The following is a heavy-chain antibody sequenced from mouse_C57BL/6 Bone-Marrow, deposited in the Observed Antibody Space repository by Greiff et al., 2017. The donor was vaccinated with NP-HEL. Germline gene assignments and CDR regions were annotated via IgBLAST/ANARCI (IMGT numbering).Heavy chain of an antibody. CDR1: GFTFSNYW. CDR3: TRPFYYRGGY. V-gene: IGHV6-3*01. Sequence: EVQGVESGGGLVQPGGSMKLSCVASGFTFSNYWMNWVRQSPEKGLEWVAQIRLKSDNYATHYAESVRGRITSSRDDYKSSGYLQMNNLRAEDTGIYSCTRPFYYRGGYGGQGTTPTASS. J-gene: IGHJ2*01. D-gene: IGHD2-14*01. CDR2: IRLKSDNYAT.